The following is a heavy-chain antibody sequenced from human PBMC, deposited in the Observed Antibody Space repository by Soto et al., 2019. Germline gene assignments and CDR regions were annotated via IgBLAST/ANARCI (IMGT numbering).Heavy chain of an antibody. CDR1: GGSISTVDYW. J-gene: IGHJ4*02. CDR2: IYDGGRT. D-gene: IGHD7-27*01. CDR3: ARGPSGDKVDS. Sequence: QVQLQESGPGLVKPSQTLSLTCTVSGGSISTVDYWWSWIRQSPDMGLEWIGHIYDGGRTYNNPSLESRVTMSVDTSKSQLSLTFSSVSAADTAVYYGARGPSGDKVDSWGQGTLVTVSS. V-gene: IGHV4-30-4*01.